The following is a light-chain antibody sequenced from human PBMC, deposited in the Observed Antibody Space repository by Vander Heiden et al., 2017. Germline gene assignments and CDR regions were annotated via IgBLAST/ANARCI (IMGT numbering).Light chain of an antibody. J-gene: IGKJ1*01. CDR1: QSVLSSFNSKNH. Sequence: DIVLTQSPDSLAVSLGERATINCKSSQSVLSSFNSKNHLAWFRQKPRQPPELLIYWASTRESGVPDRFSGSGSGTDFTLTISNMQAEGVAVYYCEQHSTKTFGQGTKVEIK. V-gene: IGKV4-1*01. CDR2: WAS. CDR3: EQHSTKT.